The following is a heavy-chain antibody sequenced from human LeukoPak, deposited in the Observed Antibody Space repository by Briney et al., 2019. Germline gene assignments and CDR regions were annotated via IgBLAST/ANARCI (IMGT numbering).Heavy chain of an antibody. CDR1: GGSFSGYY. Sequence: PSETLSLTCAVYGGSFSGYYWSWIRQPPGKGLEWIGEINHSGSTNYNPSLKSRVTISVDTSKNQFSLKLSSVTAADTAVYYCARGAIRFLTLWYFDLWGRGTLVTVSS. J-gene: IGHJ2*01. V-gene: IGHV4-34*01. D-gene: IGHD3-3*01. CDR3: ARGAIRFLTLWYFDL. CDR2: INHSGST.